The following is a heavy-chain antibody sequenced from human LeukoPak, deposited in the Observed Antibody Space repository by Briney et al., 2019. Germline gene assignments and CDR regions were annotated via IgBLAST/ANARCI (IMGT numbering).Heavy chain of an antibody. CDR2: INHSKST. Sequence: SETLSLTCAVYGGSFSGYYWSWIRQPPGKGLEWIGEINHSKSTNYNPSRKSRVTISVDTSKNQFSLKLSSVTAADTAVYYCARRYCSGGSCYTLDYWGQGTLVTVSS. J-gene: IGHJ4*02. D-gene: IGHD2-15*01. CDR3: ARRYCSGGSCYTLDY. CDR1: GGSFSGYY. V-gene: IGHV4-34*01.